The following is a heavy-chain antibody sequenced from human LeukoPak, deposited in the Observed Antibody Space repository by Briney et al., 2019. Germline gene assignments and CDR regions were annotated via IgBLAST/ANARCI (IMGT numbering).Heavy chain of an antibody. J-gene: IGHJ6*02. D-gene: IGHD6-13*01. Sequence: GGSLRLSCAASGFTVSSNYMSWVRQASGKGLEWVSVIYSGGSTYYADSVKGRFTISRDNSKNTLYLQMNSLRAEDTAVYYCARETEGIAAADIYYGMDVWGQGTTVTVSS. CDR2: IYSGGST. V-gene: IGHV3-53*01. CDR3: ARETEGIAAADIYYGMDV. CDR1: GFTVSSNY.